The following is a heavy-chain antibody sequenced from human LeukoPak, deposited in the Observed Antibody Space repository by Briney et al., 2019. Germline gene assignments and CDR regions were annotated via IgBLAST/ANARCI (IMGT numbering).Heavy chain of an antibody. V-gene: IGHV4-34*01. D-gene: IGHD4-17*01. CDR2: VNHSGYT. CDR1: GTSFSSYY. Sequence: SETLSLTCAVSGTSFSSYYWSWIRQPPGKGLEWIGEVNHSGYTNDNPSLKSRVTISVDTSKNQFSLRLRSVTAADAAVYFCARMTTGHDFWGQGTLVTVSS. CDR3: ARMTTGHDF. J-gene: IGHJ4*02.